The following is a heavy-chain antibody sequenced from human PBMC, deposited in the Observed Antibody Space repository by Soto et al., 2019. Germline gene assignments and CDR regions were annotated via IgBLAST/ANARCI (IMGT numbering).Heavy chain of an antibody. J-gene: IGHJ1*01. V-gene: IGHV3-23*01. CDR3: AKDAVYNDGLWLMDP. CDR2: VTGSGGQI. Sequence: GGSLRLSCAASGFTISTYAMTWVRQAPGKGLECVSGVTGSGGQIHYADSVKGRFTISKDNSKNTLYLQMSSLRDEDTALYYCAKDAVYNDGLWLMDPWGQGTLVTVSS. CDR1: GFTISTYA. D-gene: IGHD2-21*01.